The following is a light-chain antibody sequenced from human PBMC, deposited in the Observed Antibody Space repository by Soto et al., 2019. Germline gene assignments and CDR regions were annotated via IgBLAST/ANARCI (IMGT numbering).Light chain of an antibody. V-gene: IGKV3-20*01. CDR1: QSVSNNY. CDR2: GAS. CDR3: QQYGSSRSYT. J-gene: IGKJ2*01. Sequence: EIVLTQSPGTLSLSPGERATLSCRASQSVSNNYLAWYQQKPGQAPRLLIYGASSRATGIPDRFSGSGSGTDFTLTISRLEPADFAVYYCQQYGSSRSYTFGQGTKLEIK.